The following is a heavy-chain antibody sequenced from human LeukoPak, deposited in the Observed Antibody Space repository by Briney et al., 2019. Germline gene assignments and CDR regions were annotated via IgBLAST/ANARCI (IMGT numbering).Heavy chain of an antibody. CDR3: AKFLSTGSTYWFDT. Sequence: GESLKISCKGSGYSFTNYWIGWVRQIPGKGLEWMRIIYPADSDTRYSPSFQGQVTISADKSISTAYLQWSSLKASDTAMYYCAKFLSTGSTYWFDTWGQGTLVTVSP. J-gene: IGHJ5*02. CDR1: GYSFTNYW. V-gene: IGHV5-51*01. CDR2: IYPADSDT. D-gene: IGHD1-1*01.